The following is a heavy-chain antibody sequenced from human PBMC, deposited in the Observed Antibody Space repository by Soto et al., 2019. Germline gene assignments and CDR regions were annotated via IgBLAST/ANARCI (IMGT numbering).Heavy chain of an antibody. CDR1: GFTFSTYS. Sequence: GGSLRLSCVGSGFTFSTYSINWVRQAPGKGLEWVSSISSRSDIYYADSVKGRFTISRDNAKNSVSLQMNSLRAEDTAVYYCAREYTAWHLAYGLDVWGQGTTFTVSS. D-gene: IGHD2-2*02. CDR3: AREYTAWHLAYGLDV. J-gene: IGHJ6*02. CDR2: ISSRSDI. V-gene: IGHV3-21*01.